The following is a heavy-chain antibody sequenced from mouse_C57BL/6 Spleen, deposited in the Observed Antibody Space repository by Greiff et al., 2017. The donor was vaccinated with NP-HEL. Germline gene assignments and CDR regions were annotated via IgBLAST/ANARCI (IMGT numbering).Heavy chain of an antibody. CDR3: ARWDGYYRWYAMDY. D-gene: IGHD2-3*01. Sequence: EVQRVESGGGLVQPGGSLSLSCAASGFTFTDYYMSWVRQPPGKALEWLGFIRNKANGYTTEYSASVKGRFTISRENAQSILYLQMNALRAEDSATYYCARWDGYYRWYAMDYWGQGTSVTVSS. CDR1: GFTFTDYY. CDR2: IRNKANGYTT. V-gene: IGHV7-3*01. J-gene: IGHJ4*01.